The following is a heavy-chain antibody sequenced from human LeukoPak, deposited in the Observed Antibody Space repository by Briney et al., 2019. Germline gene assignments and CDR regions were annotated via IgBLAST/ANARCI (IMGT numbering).Heavy chain of an antibody. CDR3: ARYSSSQCWFDP. CDR2: SNYSGSI. V-gene: IGHV4-39*01. CDR1: GGSISSSSYY. J-gene: IGHJ5*02. Sequence: SETLSLTCTVSGGSISSSSYYWGWIRHPPGKGLEWIGVSNYSGSISYDPSLKIRLTISVDTSKKQFSLKLASVTAADTAVYSCARYSSSQCWFDPWGQGTLDTLSS. D-gene: IGHD2-2*01.